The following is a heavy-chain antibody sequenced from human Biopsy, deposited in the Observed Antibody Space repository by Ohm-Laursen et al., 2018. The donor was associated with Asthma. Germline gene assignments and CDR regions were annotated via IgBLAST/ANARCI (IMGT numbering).Heavy chain of an antibody. CDR2: IYRNGDT. CDR3: ARGWNCGGDCYSLDY. D-gene: IGHD2-21*02. J-gene: IGHJ4*02. Sequence: TLSLTCGVSGDSIDSGDYSWTWIRQSPGVGLEWIGYIYRNGDTYYNPTLKNRVTISINSSKKQLSLRLRSETAADTAVYYCARGWNCGGDCYSLDYWGQGTLVTVSS. CDR1: GDSIDSGDYS. V-gene: IGHV4-30-2*06.